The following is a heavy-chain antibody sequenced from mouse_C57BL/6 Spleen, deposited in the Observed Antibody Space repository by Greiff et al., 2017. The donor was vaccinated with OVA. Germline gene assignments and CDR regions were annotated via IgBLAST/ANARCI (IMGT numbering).Heavy chain of an antibody. CDR3: ARAGYYYGTDYAMDY. CDR2: ISSGSSTI. Sequence: EVKLMESGGGLVKPGGSLKLSCAASGFTFSDYGMHWVRQAPEKGLEWVAYISSGSSTIYYADTVKGRFTISRDNAKNTLFLQMTSLRSEDTAMYYCARAGYYYGTDYAMDYWGQGTSVTVSS. D-gene: IGHD1-1*01. J-gene: IGHJ4*01. V-gene: IGHV5-17*01. CDR1: GFTFSDYG.